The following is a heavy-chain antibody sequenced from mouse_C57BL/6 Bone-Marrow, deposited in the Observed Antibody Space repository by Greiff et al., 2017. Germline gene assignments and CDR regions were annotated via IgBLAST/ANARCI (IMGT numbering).Heavy chain of an antibody. Sequence: QVQLKQPGPELVKPGASVKLSCKASGYSFTSYWMHWVKQRPGKGLEWIGMIHPNSGSTNYNEKFKSKATLTVDKSSSTAYMQHSSLTSEDSAVYYSARSDNGSSYVDWYFDVWGTGTTVTVSS. CDR1: GYSFTSYW. CDR3: ARSDNGSSYVDWYFDV. J-gene: IGHJ1*03. CDR2: IHPNSGST. V-gene: IGHV1-64*01. D-gene: IGHD1-1*01.